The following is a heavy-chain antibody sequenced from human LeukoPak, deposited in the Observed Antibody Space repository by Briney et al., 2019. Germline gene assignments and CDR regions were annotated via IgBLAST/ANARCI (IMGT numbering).Heavy chain of an antibody. Sequence: PGGSLRLSCAASGFSVSSNYMSWVRQAPGEGLEWVSVIYSGGGTYYADSVKGRFTISSANSKNTLYLQMNSLRAEDTAVYYCARGYSSGKGNAFDIWGQGTMVTVSS. D-gene: IGHD6-19*01. J-gene: IGHJ3*02. V-gene: IGHV3-53*01. CDR1: GFSVSSNY. CDR2: IYSGGGT. CDR3: ARGYSSGKGNAFDI.